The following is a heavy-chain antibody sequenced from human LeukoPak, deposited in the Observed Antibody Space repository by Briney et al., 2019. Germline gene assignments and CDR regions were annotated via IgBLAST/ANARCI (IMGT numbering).Heavy chain of an antibody. CDR1: GGTFSSYA. CDR3: ARTPDEPTYYYDSSGYYLDY. J-gene: IGHJ4*02. CDR2: IIPILGIA. V-gene: IGHV1-69*04. Sequence: SVKVSCKASGGTFSSYAISWVRQATGQGLEWMGRIIPILGIANYAQKFQGRVTITADKSTSTAYMELSSLRSEDTAVYYCARTPDEPTYYYDSSGYYLDYWGQGTLVTVSS. D-gene: IGHD3-22*01.